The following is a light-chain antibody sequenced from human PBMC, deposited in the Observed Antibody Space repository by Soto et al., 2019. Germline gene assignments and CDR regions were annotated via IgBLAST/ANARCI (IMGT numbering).Light chain of an antibody. V-gene: IGLV1-47*01. CDR1: SSNIGSNY. J-gene: IGLJ3*02. Sequence: QAVVTQPPSASGTPGQRVTISCSGSSSNIGSNYVYWYQQLPGTAPKLLIYRNNQRPSGVPDRFSGSKSGTSASLAISGLRSEDEADYYCAAWDDSLSVWVFGGGTQLTVL. CDR3: AAWDDSLSVWV. CDR2: RNN.